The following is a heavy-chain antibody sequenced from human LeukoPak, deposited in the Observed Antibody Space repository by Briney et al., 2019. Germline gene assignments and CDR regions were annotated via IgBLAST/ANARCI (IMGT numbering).Heavy chain of an antibody. J-gene: IGHJ4*02. CDR1: GGSFSGYY. CDR3: ARGGHGLIAY. D-gene: IGHD3-16*01. V-gene: IGHV4-34*01. CDR2: INHSGST. Sequence: SSETLPLTCAVYGGSFSGYYWSWIRQPPGKGLEWIGEINHSGSTNYNPSLKSRVTISVDTSKNQFSLKLSSVTAADTAVYYCARGGHGLIAYWGQGTLVTVSS.